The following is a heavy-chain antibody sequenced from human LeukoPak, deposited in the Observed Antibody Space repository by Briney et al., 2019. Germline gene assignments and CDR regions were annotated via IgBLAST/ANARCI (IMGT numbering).Heavy chain of an antibody. CDR2: IRSKANNYAT. V-gene: IGHV3-73*01. D-gene: IGHD7-27*01. Sequence: GGSLRLSCAASGFTFSGSAMHWVRQASGKGLGWVGRIRSKANNYATAYAASVKGRFTISRDDSKNTAYLQMNSLKTEDTAVYYCRSTATGEPDYWGQGTLVTVSS. CDR1: GFTFSGSA. J-gene: IGHJ4*02. CDR3: RSTATGEPDY.